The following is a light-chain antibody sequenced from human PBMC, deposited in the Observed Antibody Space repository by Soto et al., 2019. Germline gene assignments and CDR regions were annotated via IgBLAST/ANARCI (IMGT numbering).Light chain of an antibody. Sequence: QSVLTQPPSVSAAPGQKVTISCSGSSSNIGNDYVSWFQQSPGAAPKLLIYHSHKRHSGVPDRFSGSTSGTSATLGITGLQTGDEAVYYCGAWDSSLTAGVFGGGTKLTVL. CDR2: HSH. CDR3: GAWDSSLTAGV. V-gene: IGLV1-51*01. CDR1: SSNIGNDY. J-gene: IGLJ3*02.